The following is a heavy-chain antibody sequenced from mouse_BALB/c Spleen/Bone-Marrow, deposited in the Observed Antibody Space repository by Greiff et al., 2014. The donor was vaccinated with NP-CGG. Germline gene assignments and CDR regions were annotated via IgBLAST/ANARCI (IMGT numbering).Heavy chain of an antibody. Sequence: VQLKQSGAELVKPGASVKLSCTASGFNIKDTYMHWVKQRPEQGLEWIGRIDPANGNTKYDPKFQGKATITADTSSNTAYLQLSNLTSEDTAVYYCARYDYGVYFDYWGQGTTLTVSS. CDR1: GFNIKDTY. J-gene: IGHJ2*01. V-gene: IGHV14-3*02. CDR2: IDPANGNT. D-gene: IGHD2-4*01. CDR3: ARYDYGVYFDY.